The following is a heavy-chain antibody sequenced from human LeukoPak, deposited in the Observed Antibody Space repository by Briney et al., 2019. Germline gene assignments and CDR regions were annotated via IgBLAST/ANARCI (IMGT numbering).Heavy chain of an antibody. CDR1: GGSISSYY. J-gene: IGHJ6*03. D-gene: IGHD4-23*01. CDR3: ARGGGNGGGWVGHMYYMDV. CDR2: IYTSGST. V-gene: IGHV4-4*07. Sequence: SETLSLTCTVSGGSISSYYWSWIRQPAGKGLEWIGRIYTSGSTNYNPSLKSRVTMSVDTSKNQFSMKLTSVTAADTAVYYCARGGGNGGGWVGHMYYMDVWGKGTTVTVSS.